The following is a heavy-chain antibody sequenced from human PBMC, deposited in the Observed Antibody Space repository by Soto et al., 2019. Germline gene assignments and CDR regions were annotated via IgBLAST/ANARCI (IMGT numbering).Heavy chain of an antibody. CDR1: GFTCRSYD. CDR2: ILVGGST. Sequence: GGSLSLSCAASGFTCRSYDMSWVRQAPGKGLEWVSTILVGGSTYYPDSVKGRFTISRDNSKNTLFLQMSSLTAGDTAVYYCAKATATGGGAFDICGQGTMVTVSS. D-gene: IGHD2-8*02. J-gene: IGHJ3*02. V-gene: IGHV3-23*01. CDR3: AKATATGGGAFDI.